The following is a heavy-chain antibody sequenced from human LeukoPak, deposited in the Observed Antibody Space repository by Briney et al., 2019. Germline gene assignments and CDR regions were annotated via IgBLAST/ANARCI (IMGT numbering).Heavy chain of an antibody. CDR3: ARDRDSSSDYYYYYMDV. CDR2: INPNSGGT. Sequence: ASVKVSCKASGYTFTSYGVNWVRQAPGQGLEWMGWINPNSGGTNYAQKFQGRVTMTRDTSISTAYMELSRLRSDDTAVYYCARDRDSSSDYYYYYMDVWGKGTTVTISS. V-gene: IGHV1-2*02. CDR1: GYTFTSYG. J-gene: IGHJ6*03. D-gene: IGHD6-13*01.